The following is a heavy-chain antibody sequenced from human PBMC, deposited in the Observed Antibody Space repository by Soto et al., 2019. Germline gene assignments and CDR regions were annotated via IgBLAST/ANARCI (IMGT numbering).Heavy chain of an antibody. CDR3: ARDGIGGTVFRGYLDY. Sequence: QEQLVESGGGVVQPGTSLRLSCAVPGGIFHGYGMHWVRQAPGKGLEWVAIIRFDGSNEEYADSVKGRFTISRDNSKNTLYLQMNTLGAEDTAVYYCARDGIGGTVFRGYLDYWGRGTVGTVSS. CDR1: GGIFHGYG. CDR2: IRFDGSNE. V-gene: IGHV3-33*01. J-gene: IGHJ4*02. D-gene: IGHD1-7*01.